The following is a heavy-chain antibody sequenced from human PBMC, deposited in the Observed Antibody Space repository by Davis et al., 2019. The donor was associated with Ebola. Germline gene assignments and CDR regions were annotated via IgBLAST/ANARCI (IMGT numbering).Heavy chain of an antibody. J-gene: IGHJ5*02. D-gene: IGHD3-16*01. V-gene: IGHV3-66*01. CDR2: LYSGGRT. CDR1: GFTVSSNY. CDR3: AVVISFGGINL. Sequence: GESLKISCVASGFTVSSNYMSWVRQAPGKGLECVSLLYSGGRTYYVDSVKGRFTISRDNSKNTVYLQMSSLRAEDTAVYYCAVVISFGGINLWGQGALVTVSS.